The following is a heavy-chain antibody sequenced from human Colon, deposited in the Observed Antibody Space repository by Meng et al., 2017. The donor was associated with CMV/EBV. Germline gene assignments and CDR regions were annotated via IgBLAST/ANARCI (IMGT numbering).Heavy chain of an antibody. J-gene: IGHJ4*02. CDR1: GGSISSSTYY. V-gene: IGHV4-39*07. Sequence: SETLSLTCSVSGGSISSSTYYWGWIRQPPEKGLEWIGNIYYSGTTYYSPSLKSRVTISVDTSKNQFSLNLSSVTAADTAVYYCARGRRAAAPRTYFDYWGQGTLVTVSS. CDR3: ARGRRAAAPRTYFDY. CDR2: IYYSGTT. D-gene: IGHD6-13*01.